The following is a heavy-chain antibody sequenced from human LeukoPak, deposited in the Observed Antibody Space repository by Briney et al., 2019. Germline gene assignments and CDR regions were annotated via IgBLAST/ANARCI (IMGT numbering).Heavy chain of an antibody. CDR2: VYPGDSDT. CDR3: ARQNLDTAMLTIDY. D-gene: IGHD5-18*01. J-gene: IGHJ4*02. Sequence: GESLKISCKGSGYSLTSYWIGWVRQMPGKGLEWMGIVYPGDSDTRYSPSFQGQVTISADKSISTAYLQWSSLKASDTAMYYCARQNLDTAMLTIDYWGQGTLVTVSS. CDR1: GYSLTSYW. V-gene: IGHV5-51*01.